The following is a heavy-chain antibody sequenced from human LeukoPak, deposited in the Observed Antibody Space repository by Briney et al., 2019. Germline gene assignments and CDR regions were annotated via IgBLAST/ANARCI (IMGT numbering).Heavy chain of an antibody. V-gene: IGHV4-39*01. D-gene: IGHD3-9*01. CDR3: ARFGAIDWLENDY. Sequence: SETLSLTCTVSGGSISSSSYYWGWIRQPPGKGLEWIGSIYYSGSTYYNPSLKSRVTISVDTSKNRFSLKLSSVTAADTAVYYCARFGAIDWLENDYWGQGTLVTVSS. CDR1: GGSISSSSYY. CDR2: IYYSGST. J-gene: IGHJ4*02.